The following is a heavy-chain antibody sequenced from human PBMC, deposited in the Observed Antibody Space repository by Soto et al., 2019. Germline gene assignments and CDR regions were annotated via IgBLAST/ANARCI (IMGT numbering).Heavy chain of an antibody. CDR1: GYTFTSYG. CDR3: ARALGYCSSTSCQYYYYYGMDV. V-gene: IGHV1-18*01. D-gene: IGHD2-2*01. Sequence: QVQLVQSGAEVKKPGASVKVSCKASGYTFTSYGISWVRHAPGQGLEWMGWISAYNGNTNYAQKLQGRVTMTTDTSTSTAYMELRSLRSDDTAVYYCARALGYCSSTSCQYYYYYGMDVWGQGTTVTVSS. CDR2: ISAYNGNT. J-gene: IGHJ6*02.